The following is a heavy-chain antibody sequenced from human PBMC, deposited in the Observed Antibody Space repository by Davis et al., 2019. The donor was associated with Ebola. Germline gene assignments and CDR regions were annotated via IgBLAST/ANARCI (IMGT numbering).Heavy chain of an antibody. CDR1: GGSTTSGGYP. Sequence: PSETLSLTCAVYGGSTTSGGYPRSWIRQPPGKGLEWIGYIYHSGSTYYNLSLKSRVTISVDRSKNQFSLKLSSVTAADTAVYYCATADYDSSGYYYNWGQGTLVTVSS. CDR3: ATADYDSSGYYYN. D-gene: IGHD3-22*01. J-gene: IGHJ4*02. CDR2: IYHSGST. V-gene: IGHV4-30-2*01.